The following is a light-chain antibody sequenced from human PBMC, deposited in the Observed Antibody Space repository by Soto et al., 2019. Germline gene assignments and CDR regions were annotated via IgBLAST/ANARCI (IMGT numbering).Light chain of an antibody. CDR1: SSDIGGYIL. J-gene: IGLJ2*01. CDR3: CSYVGSDTYVI. V-gene: IGLV2-23*01. Sequence: QSALTQPASVSGSPGQSITISCTGTSSDIGGYILVSWYQQEPGKAPKLMIYEGSKRPSGVSNRFSGSKSGNTASPTISGLQAEDEAHYYCCSYVGSDTYVIFGGGTKLTVL. CDR2: EGS.